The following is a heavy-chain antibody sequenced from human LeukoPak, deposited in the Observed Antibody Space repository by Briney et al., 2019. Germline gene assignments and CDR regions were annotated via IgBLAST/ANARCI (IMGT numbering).Heavy chain of an antibody. CDR1: GYTFTTYD. Sequence: ASVKVSCKASGYTFTTYDLNWVRQATGQGREWMGWMNPNSGNTGYAQKFQGRVTMTRNISITTAYMELSNLTSQDTAVYYCARRIRGAPTDYWGQGTLVTVSS. J-gene: IGHJ4*02. CDR2: MNPNSGNT. CDR3: ARRIRGAPTDY. D-gene: IGHD3-10*01. V-gene: IGHV1-8*01.